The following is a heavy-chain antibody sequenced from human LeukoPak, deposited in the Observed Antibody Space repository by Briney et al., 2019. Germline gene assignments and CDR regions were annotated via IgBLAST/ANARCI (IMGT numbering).Heavy chain of an antibody. J-gene: IGHJ4*02. V-gene: IGHV4-4*07. CDR1: GASSSSYS. D-gene: IGHD2-15*01. CDR2: IYTSGST. Sequence: SETLSLTCTVSGASSSSYSWSWIRQPAGKGLEWIGRIYTSGSTNYNPSLKSRVTMSLDTSKNHCSLKLSSVTAADTAVYYCARDDVVGSNQDWGXGTLVTVSS. CDR3: ARDDVVGSNQD.